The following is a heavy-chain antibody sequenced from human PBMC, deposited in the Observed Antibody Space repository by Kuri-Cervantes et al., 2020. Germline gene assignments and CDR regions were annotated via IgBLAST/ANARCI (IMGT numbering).Heavy chain of an antibody. V-gene: IGHV1-69*13. CDR3: ARYDCSGGSCYSAYYYYGMDV. CDR1: GGTFSSYA. Sequence: SVKVSCKASGGTFSSYAISWVRQAPGQGPEWMGGIIPIFGTANYAQKFQGRVTITADESTSTAYMELSSLRSEDTAVYYCARYDCSGGSCYSAYYYYGMDVWGQGTTVTVSS. CDR2: IIPIFGTA. D-gene: IGHD2-15*01. J-gene: IGHJ6*02.